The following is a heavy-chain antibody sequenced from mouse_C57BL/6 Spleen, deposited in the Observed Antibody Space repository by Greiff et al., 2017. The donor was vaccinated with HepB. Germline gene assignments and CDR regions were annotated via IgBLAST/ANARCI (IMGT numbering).Heavy chain of an antibody. CDR3: ARRYYTSYAMDY. CDR1: GYTFTDYY. CDR2: INPNNGGT. V-gene: IGHV1-26*01. Sequence: EVQLQQSGPELVKPGASVKISCKASGYTFTDYYMNWVKQSHGKSLEWIGDINPNNGGTSYNQKFKGKATLTVDKSSSTAYMELRSLTSEDSAVYYCARRYYTSYAMDYWGQGTSVTVSS. D-gene: IGHD2-12*01. J-gene: IGHJ4*01.